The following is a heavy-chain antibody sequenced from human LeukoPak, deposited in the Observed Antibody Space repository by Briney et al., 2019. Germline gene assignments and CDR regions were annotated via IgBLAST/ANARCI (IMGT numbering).Heavy chain of an antibody. CDR3: ARGMVYYYYYMDV. Sequence: SETLSLTCTVSGGSISGYYWSWIRQPPGRGLEWIGFIYYSGATNYNPSLKSRVTMSVDTSKDQFSLKLSSVTAADTAVYYCARGMVYYYYYMDVWGKGTTVTVSS. CDR2: IYYSGAT. D-gene: IGHD2-8*01. V-gene: IGHV4-59*12. CDR1: GGSISGYY. J-gene: IGHJ6*03.